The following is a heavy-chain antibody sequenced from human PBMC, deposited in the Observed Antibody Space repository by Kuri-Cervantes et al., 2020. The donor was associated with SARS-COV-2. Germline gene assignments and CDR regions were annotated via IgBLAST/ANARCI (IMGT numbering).Heavy chain of an antibody. CDR3: ARVRNDYYYYYYMDV. V-gene: IGHV3-73*01. CDR1: GFTFSGSA. CDR2: IRSKANSYAT. J-gene: IGHJ6*03. Sequence: LSLTCAASGFTFSGSAMHWVRQASGKGLEWVGRIRSKANSYATAYAASVKGRFTISRDDSKNTAYLQMNSLKTEDTAVYYCARVRNDYYYYYYMDVWGKGTTVTVSS.